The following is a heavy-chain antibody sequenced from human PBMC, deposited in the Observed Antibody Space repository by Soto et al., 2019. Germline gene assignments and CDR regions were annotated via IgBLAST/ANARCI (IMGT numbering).Heavy chain of an antibody. CDR1: GFTFSSYG. Sequence: PGGSLRLSCAASGFTFSSYGMHWVRQAPGKGLEWVAVIWYDGSNKYYADSVKGRFTISRDNSKNTLHLQMSSLRAEDTAVYYWGREGPSVLGELLWNDFFDSWGKGTRVTVPS. V-gene: IGHV3-33*01. CDR2: IWYDGSNK. CDR3: GREGPSVLGELLWNDFFDS. J-gene: IGHJ4*02. D-gene: IGHD3-16*01.